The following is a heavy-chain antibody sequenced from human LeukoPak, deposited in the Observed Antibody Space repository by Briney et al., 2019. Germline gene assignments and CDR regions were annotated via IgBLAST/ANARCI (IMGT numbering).Heavy chain of an antibody. V-gene: IGHV3-49*04. CDR3: TRGDGSGSY. CDR2: IRSKTSGGTT. D-gene: IGHD1-26*01. Sequence: GGSLRLSCTASGFTFCDYAMSWVRQAPGKGLDWIGFIRSKTSGGTTEYAASVKGRFTILRDDSKSIAYLQINSLKTEDTAVYYCTRGDGSGSYWGQGTLVTVSS. CDR1: GFTFCDYA. J-gene: IGHJ4*02.